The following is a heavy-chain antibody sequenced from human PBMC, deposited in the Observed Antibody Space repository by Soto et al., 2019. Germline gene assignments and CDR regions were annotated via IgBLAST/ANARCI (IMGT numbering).Heavy chain of an antibody. J-gene: IGHJ5*02. CDR1: GGSFSGYY. CDR3: ASRLELQSSYSWFDP. D-gene: IGHD1-7*01. CDR2: INHSGST. Sequence: QVQLQQWGAGLLKPSETLSLTCAVYGGSFSGYYWSWIRQPPGKGLEWIGEINHSGSTNYNPSLKSRVTISVDTSKNQFSLKLSSVNAADTAVYYCASRLELQSSYSWFDPWGQGTLVTVSS. V-gene: IGHV4-34*01.